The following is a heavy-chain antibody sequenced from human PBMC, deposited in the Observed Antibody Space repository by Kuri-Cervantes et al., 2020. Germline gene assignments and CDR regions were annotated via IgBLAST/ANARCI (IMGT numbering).Heavy chain of an antibody. J-gene: IGHJ4*02. V-gene: IGHV4-34*01. CDR1: GGSFSGYY. D-gene: IGHD3-3*01. CDR2: INHSGST. CDR3: ARVFGTIFEPFFDY. Sequence: GSLRLSCAVYGGSFSGYYWSWIRQPPGKGLEWIGEINHSGSTNYNPSLKSRVTISVDTSKNQFSLKLSSVPAADTAVYYCARVFGTIFEPFFDYWGQGTLVTVSS.